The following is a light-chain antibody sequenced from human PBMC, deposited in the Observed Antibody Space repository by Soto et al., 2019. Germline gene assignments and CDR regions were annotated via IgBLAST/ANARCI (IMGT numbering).Light chain of an antibody. CDR3: QQYGSPRGT. J-gene: IGKJ1*01. Sequence: EIVLTQSPGTLSLSPGEGAALSCRASQSISNSNIAWYQQKPGQAPRLLVYAASRRATGIPVRFSGSGSGTDFTLTISRLEPEDFAIYYCQQYGSPRGTFGQGTNVET. CDR1: QSISNSN. V-gene: IGKV3-20*01. CDR2: AAS.